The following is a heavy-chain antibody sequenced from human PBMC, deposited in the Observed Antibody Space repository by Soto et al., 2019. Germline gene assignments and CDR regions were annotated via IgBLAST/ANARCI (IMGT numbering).Heavy chain of an antibody. D-gene: IGHD4-17*01. Sequence: PSETLSLTCTVSGGSISSSSYYWVLIRQPPGKGLEWIGSIYYSGSTYYNPSLKSRVTISVDTSKNQFSLKLSSVTAADTAVYYCARHPRNGRLLTVTNPWWGQGTLVTVSS. CDR3: ARHPRNGRLLTVTNPW. CDR2: IYYSGST. CDR1: GGSISSSSYY. V-gene: IGHV4-39*01. J-gene: IGHJ4*02.